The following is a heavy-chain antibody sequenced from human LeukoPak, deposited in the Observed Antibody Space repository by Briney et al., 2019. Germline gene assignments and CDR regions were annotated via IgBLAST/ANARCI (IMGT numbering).Heavy chain of an antibody. J-gene: IGHJ5*02. Sequence: GGSLRPSCAASGFTFSSYSMNWVRQAPGKGLEWVSYISSSSSTIYYADSVKGRFTISRDNAKNSLYLQMNSLRAEDTAVYYCARDLSSSWYYWMGFDPWGQGTLVTVSS. CDR2: ISSSSSTI. V-gene: IGHV3-48*04. D-gene: IGHD6-13*01. CDR3: ARDLSSSWYYWMGFDP. CDR1: GFTFSSYS.